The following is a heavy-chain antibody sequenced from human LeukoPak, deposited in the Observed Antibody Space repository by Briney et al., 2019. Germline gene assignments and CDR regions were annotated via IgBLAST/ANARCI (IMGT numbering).Heavy chain of an antibody. CDR3: AREAITFRDSDAFDI. J-gene: IGHJ3*02. Sequence: GGSLRLSCAASGFTFDDYGMSWVRQAPGKGLEWVSGINWNGGSTGYADSVKGRFTISRDNAKNSLYLQMNSLRAEDTAVYYCAREAITFRDSDAFDIWGQGTMVTVSS. V-gene: IGHV3-20*04. D-gene: IGHD2/OR15-2a*01. CDR2: INWNGGST. CDR1: GFTFDDYG.